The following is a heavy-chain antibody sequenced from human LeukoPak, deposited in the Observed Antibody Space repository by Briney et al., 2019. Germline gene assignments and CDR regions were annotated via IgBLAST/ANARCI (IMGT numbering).Heavy chain of an antibody. V-gene: IGHV4-4*02. J-gene: IGHJ3*02. CDR3: ARRNDFDI. Sequence: SETLSLTCAVSGDSISSTHWWNWVRQPPGKGLEWIGEIYHSGSTHYNPSLKSRVTISADTSKNQFSLKLTSVTAADTAIYYCARRNDFDIWGQGTMVTVSS. CDR1: GDSISSTHW. CDR2: IYHSGST.